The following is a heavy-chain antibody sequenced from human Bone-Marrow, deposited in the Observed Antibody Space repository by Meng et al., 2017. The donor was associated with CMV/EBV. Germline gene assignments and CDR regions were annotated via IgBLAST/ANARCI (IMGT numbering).Heavy chain of an antibody. V-gene: IGHV3-33*01. CDR2: IWYDGSNK. CDR3: AREKWAGYCSSTSCSPPYYYYYGMDV. Sequence: GESLKISCAASGFTFSSYGMHWVRQAPGKGLEWVAVIWYDGSNKYYADSVKGRFTISRDNSKNTLYLQMNSLRAEDTAVYYCAREKWAGYCSSTSCSPPYYYYYGMDVWGQGTTVTVSS. J-gene: IGHJ6*02. D-gene: IGHD2-2*01. CDR1: GFTFSSYG.